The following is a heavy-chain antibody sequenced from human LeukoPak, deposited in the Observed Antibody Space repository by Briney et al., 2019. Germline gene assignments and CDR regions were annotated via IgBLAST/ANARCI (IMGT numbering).Heavy chain of an antibody. J-gene: IGHJ4*02. CDR2: MSPKSGNT. CDR3: TGGPPNWGYDF. D-gene: IGHD7-27*01. Sequence: ASVKVSCKASGYTFTSYGISWVRQATGQGPEWMGWMSPKSGNTGYAQKFQGRVTMTRDTSINTAYMELSGLISEDTAVYYCTGGPPNWGYDFWGRGTLVTVSS. CDR1: GYTFTSYG. V-gene: IGHV1-8*02.